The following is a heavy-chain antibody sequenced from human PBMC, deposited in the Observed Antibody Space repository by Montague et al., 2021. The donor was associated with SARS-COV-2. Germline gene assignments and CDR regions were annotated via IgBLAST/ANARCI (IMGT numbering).Heavy chain of an antibody. Sequence: TLSLTCSVSSGSIRSGSYYWTWIRQPAGKGLEWIGRIYTGGTTXYXPSLKSRVTISLDTSKNQFSLNLNSVTAADTAVYYCARAIWHLDVWGRGILVTVSS. CDR1: SGSIRSGSYY. CDR3: ARAIWHLDV. J-gene: IGHJ2*01. CDR2: IYTGGTT. V-gene: IGHV4-61*02.